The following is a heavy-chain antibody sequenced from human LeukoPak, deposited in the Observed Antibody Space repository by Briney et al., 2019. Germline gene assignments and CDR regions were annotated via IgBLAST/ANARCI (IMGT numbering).Heavy chain of an antibody. Sequence: GASVKVSCTTSGYTFTAYYLHWVRQAPGQGLDWVGWINPNSGGTNYAQKFQGRVTMTRDTSISTAYMELSSLRSDDTAVFYCASGPRTNYGSLGDYYFDYWGQGTLVTVSS. CDR1: GYTFTAYY. CDR3: ASGPRTNYGSLGDYYFDY. D-gene: IGHD3-10*01. J-gene: IGHJ4*02. V-gene: IGHV1-2*02. CDR2: INPNSGGT.